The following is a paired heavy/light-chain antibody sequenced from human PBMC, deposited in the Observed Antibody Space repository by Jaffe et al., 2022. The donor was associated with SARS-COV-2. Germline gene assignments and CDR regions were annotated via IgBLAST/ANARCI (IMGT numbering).Heavy chain of an antibody. Sequence: QVQLVQSGSELKTPGASVKVSCKASGYIFTNNGLSWVRQAPGQGLEWMGWINTATGSPTYAQGFAGRFVFSLDTSVSTAHLHISSLKADDTAVYYCVRELRSGYLSSCAYWGQGTPVTVSS. CDR2: INTATGSP. D-gene: IGHD3-16*02. V-gene: IGHV7-4-1*02. CDR3: VRELRSGYLSSCAY. CDR1: GYIFTNNG. J-gene: IGHJ4*02.
Light chain of an antibody. CDR2: END. CDR1: NSNIGNNF. Sequence: QAVLTQPPSVSAAPGQRVTISCSGTNSNIGNNFVSWWQQFPGTAPKFLIFENDKRGSGIPDRFSGSKSGTSATLGITGLQTGDEADYYCGTWDSSLSAVVFGGGTKLTVL. CDR3: GTWDSSLSAVV. V-gene: IGLV1-51*01. J-gene: IGLJ2*01.